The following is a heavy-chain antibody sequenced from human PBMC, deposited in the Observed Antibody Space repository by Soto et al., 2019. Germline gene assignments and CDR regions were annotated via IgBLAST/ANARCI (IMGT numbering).Heavy chain of an antibody. D-gene: IGHD2-2*01. CDR1: GFTFSSYW. CDR3: ARDPNIVLVPAALRSYYYYYGMDV. CDR2: IKQDGSEK. Sequence: EVQLVESGGGLVQPGGSLRLSCAASGFTFSSYWVSWVRQAPGKGLEWVANIKQDGSEKYYVDSVKGRFTISRDNAKNSLYLQMNSLRAEDTAVYYCARDPNIVLVPAALRSYYYYYGMDVWGQGTTVTVSS. J-gene: IGHJ6*02. V-gene: IGHV3-7*01.